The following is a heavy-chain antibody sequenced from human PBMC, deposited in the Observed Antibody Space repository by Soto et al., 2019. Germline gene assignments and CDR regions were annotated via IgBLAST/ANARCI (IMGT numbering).Heavy chain of an antibody. Sequence: SVNVSFKASGGTFSSYAISWVRQAPGQGLEWMGGIIPIFGTANYAQKFQGRVTITADKSTSTAYMELSSLRSEDTAVYYCARGRLRYFEYYYYGMDVWGQGTTVTVSS. J-gene: IGHJ6*02. V-gene: IGHV1-69*06. CDR3: ARGRLRYFEYYYYGMDV. CDR2: IIPIFGTA. D-gene: IGHD3-9*01. CDR1: GGTFSSYA.